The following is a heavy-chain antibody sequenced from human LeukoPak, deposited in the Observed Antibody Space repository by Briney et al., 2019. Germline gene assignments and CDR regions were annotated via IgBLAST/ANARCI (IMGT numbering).Heavy chain of an antibody. V-gene: IGHV1-24*01. D-gene: IGHD2-15*01. CDR2: FDPEDGET. J-gene: IGHJ4*02. Sequence: ASVKVSCKVSGYTFTELSMHLVRQAPGKGLEWMGGFDPEDGETIYAQKFQGRVTMTEDTSTDTAYMELSSLRSEDTAVYYCATGMVPGYCSGGSCSSSGDYWGQGTLVTVSS. CDR1: GYTFTELS. CDR3: ATGMVPGYCSGGSCSSSGDY.